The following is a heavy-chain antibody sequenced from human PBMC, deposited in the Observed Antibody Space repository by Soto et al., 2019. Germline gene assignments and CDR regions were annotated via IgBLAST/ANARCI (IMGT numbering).Heavy chain of an antibody. CDR1: GYHFSGYW. Sequence: GESLKISCKGFGYHFSGYWIGWVRQMPGKGLEWMGLIYPGDSRIRYSPSFQGQVTMSFDRSINTAYLQWSSLKASDTAIYYCSRHSSPYEFGCXDFWGQGTLVTVSS. D-gene: IGHD2-2*01. V-gene: IGHV5-51*01. CDR3: SRHSSPYEFGCXDF. CDR2: IYPGDSRI. J-gene: IGHJ4*02.